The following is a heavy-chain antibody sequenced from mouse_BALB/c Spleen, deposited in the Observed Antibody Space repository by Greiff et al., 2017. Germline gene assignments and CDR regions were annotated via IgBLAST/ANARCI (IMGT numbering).Heavy chain of an antibody. Sequence: DVMLVESGGGLVQPGGSRKLSCAASGFTFSDYGMAWVRQAPGKGPEWVAFISNLAYSIYYADTVTGRFTISRENAKNTLYLEMSSLRSEDTAMYYCARADGSWFAYWGQGTLVTVSA. J-gene: IGHJ3*01. CDR3: ARADGSWFAY. V-gene: IGHV5-15*02. CDR2: ISNLAYSI. CDR1: GFTFSDYG.